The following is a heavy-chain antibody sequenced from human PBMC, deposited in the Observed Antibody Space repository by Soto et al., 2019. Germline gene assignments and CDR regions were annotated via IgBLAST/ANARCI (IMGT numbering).Heavy chain of an antibody. D-gene: IGHD3-3*01. Sequence: ASVKVSCKTSGYTFNTYGINWVRQAPGQGLELMGWISAYNGKTTYAEKFQGRVTLTTDTSTSTAYMELRSLRSDDTAIYYCARDPHEFWTSYWFDPWGQGTPVTVSS. CDR1: GYTFNTYG. J-gene: IGHJ5*02. CDR3: ARDPHEFWTSYWFDP. CDR2: ISAYNGKT. V-gene: IGHV1-18*01.